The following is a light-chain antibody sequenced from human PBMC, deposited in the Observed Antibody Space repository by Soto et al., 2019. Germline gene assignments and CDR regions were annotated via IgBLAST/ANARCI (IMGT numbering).Light chain of an antibody. V-gene: IGLV2-14*01. CDR1: SSDVGGYSY. Sequence: QSALTQPASVSGSPGQSITISCTGTSSDVGGYSYVSWYQHHPGKAPKLMIYEVSNRPSGISNRFSGSKSGNTASLTISGLQAEDEADYSCSSYTSTSTPVVFGGGTKLTVL. CDR3: SSYTSTSTPVV. J-gene: IGLJ2*01. CDR2: EVS.